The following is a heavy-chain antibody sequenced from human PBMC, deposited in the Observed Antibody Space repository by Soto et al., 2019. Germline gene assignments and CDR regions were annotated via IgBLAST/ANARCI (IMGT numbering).Heavy chain of an antibody. CDR2: INAGNGDT. D-gene: IGHD1-1*01. Sequence: ASVKVSCKASRYSFTTYALHWVRQAPGQRLEWMGWINAGNGDTKYSEKFQGRVTITRDTSANTAYMELSSLRSEDTSVYNCARDPGTGAALRAYHFDYWGQGTLVTVSS. CDR3: ARDPGTGAALRAYHFDY. CDR1: RYSFTTYA. V-gene: IGHV1-3*01. J-gene: IGHJ4*02.